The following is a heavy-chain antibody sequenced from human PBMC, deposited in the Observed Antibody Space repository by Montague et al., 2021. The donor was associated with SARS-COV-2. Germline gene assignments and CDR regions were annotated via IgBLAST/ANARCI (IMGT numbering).Heavy chain of an antibody. Sequence: SETLSLTCAVYGASFNGYYWKWIRQHPGQGLEWIGEITHSGSIKYNPSLQNRVSMSVDKSKNQFSLKLTSVTVADAATYYCARGQVTALAVLIVFPAAGAFDSWGRGTTVTVSS. CDR2: ITHSGSI. V-gene: IGHV4-34*01. CDR3: ARGQVTALAVLIVFPAAGAFDS. CDR1: GASFNGYY. J-gene: IGHJ3*01. D-gene: IGHD2-21*01.